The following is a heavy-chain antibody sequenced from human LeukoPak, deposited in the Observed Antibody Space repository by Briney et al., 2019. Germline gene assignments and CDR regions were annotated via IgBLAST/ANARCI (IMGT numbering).Heavy chain of an antibody. V-gene: IGHV3-15*01. CDR1: GLTFTNAW. J-gene: IGHJ4*02. CDR3: LGSFLGY. CDR2: IKSKTDGGTT. Sequence: GGSLRLSCAVSGLTFTNAWMGWVRQAPGKGLEWVGRIKSKTDGGTTDYAAPVKGRFTISRDDSKNTLYLQMNSLKTEDTAMYYCLGSFLGYWGQGTLVTVSS. D-gene: IGHD1-26*01.